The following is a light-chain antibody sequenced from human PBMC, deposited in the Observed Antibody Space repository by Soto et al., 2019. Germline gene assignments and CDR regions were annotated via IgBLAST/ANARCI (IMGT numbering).Light chain of an antibody. J-gene: IGKJ4*01. V-gene: IGKV2-28*01. CDR2: LGS. CDR1: QSLLHSNGYNY. CDR3: MQALHTPPVT. Sequence: DVVMTPSPLSLPVTPGEPASISCRSSQSLLHSNGYNYLDWYVQKPGQSPQPLIYLGSKRASGVPDRFSGSGSGTDFTLKISRVEAEDVGIYYCMQALHTPPVTFGGGTKVEIK.